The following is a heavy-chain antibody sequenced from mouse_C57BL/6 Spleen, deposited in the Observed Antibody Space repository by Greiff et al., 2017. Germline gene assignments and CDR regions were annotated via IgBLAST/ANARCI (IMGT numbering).Heavy chain of an antibody. CDR1: GFSLTSYA. CDR3: ARMGDGYFDV. CDR2: IWTGGGT. Sequence: LVASGPGLVAPSQSLSITCTVSGFSLTSYAISWVRQPPGKGLEWLGVIWTGGGTNYKSALKSRLSISKDNTKSQVFLQMNRLQTDDTARYYCARMGDGYFDVWGTGTTVTVSS. J-gene: IGHJ1*03. V-gene: IGHV2-9-1*01.